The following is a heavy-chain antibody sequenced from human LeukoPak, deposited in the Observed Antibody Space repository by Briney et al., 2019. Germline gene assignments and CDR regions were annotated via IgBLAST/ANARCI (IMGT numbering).Heavy chain of an antibody. J-gene: IGHJ4*02. V-gene: IGHV3-53*01. CDR3: ASSTPFYYFDY. Sequence: GVSVTLYCSASRFTVCSNYMRWLPQAQGQGREGVIVIYSGDSTYYADSVKGRFTISRDNSKNTLYLQMNSLRAEDTAVYYCASSTPFYYFDYWGQGTLVTVSS. D-gene: IGHD2/OR15-2a*01. CDR1: RFTVCSNY. CDR2: IYSGDST.